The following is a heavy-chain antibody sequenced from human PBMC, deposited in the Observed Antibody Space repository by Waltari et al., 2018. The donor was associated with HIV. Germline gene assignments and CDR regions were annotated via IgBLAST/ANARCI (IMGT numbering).Heavy chain of an antibody. CDR1: GYSFTSYW. CDR2: LYTAYSAT. CDR3: PRQEDLAAAGGDY. D-gene: IGHD6-13*01. J-gene: IGHJ4*02. V-gene: IGHV5-51*01. Sequence: EVQLVQSGAEVKKPGESLKFSCKGSGYSFTSYWIGWVRQMHGKCREWMRILYTAYSATRYSPSFQAQVTISADKSISTAYLQWSSLKASDTAMYYCPRQEDLAAAGGDYCGQGTLVTVSS.